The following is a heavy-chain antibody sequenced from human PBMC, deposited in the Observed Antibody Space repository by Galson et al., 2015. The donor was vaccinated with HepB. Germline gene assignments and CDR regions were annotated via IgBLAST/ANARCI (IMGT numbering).Heavy chain of an antibody. CDR3: ARDHEGIGVLRYLGVTDRAYYYGMDV. Sequence: SLRLSCAASGFTFSSYAMHWVRQAPGKGLEWVAVISYDGSNKYYADSVKGRFTISRDNSKNTLYLQMNNLRAEDTAVYYCARDHEGIGVLRYLGVTDRAYYYGMDVWGQGTTVTVSS. D-gene: IGHD3-9*01. V-gene: IGHV3-30*04. J-gene: IGHJ6*02. CDR1: GFTFSSYA. CDR2: ISYDGSNK.